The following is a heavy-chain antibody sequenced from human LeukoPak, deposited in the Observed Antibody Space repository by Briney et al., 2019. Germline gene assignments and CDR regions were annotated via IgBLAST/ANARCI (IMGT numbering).Heavy chain of an antibody. J-gene: IGHJ4*02. Sequence: PSETLSLTCTVSGGSITSYYWSWIRQPPGKGLEWIGEINHSGSTNYNPSLKSRVTISVDTSKNQFSLELSSVTAADTAVYYCTRAPFLRIAPYYFDYWGQGTLVTVSS. CDR3: TRAPFLRIAPYYFDY. CDR2: INHSGST. D-gene: IGHD6-13*01. V-gene: IGHV4-34*01. CDR1: GGSITSYY.